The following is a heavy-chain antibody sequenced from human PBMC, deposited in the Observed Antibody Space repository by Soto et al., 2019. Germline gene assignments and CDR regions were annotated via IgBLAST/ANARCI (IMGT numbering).Heavy chain of an antibody. V-gene: IGHV3-49*04. CDR1: GFTFGDYA. Sequence: GGSLRLSCTASGFTFGDYAMSWVRQAPGKGLEWVGFIRSKAYGGTTEYAASVKGRFTISRDDSKSIAYLQMNSLKTEDTAVYYCTRGGRIRLWPLFDYWGQGTLVTVSS. CDR2: IRSKAYGGTT. CDR3: TRGGRIRLWPLFDY. J-gene: IGHJ4*02. D-gene: IGHD5-18*01.